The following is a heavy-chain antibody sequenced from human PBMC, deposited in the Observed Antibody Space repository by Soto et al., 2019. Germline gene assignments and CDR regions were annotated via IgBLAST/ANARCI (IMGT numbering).Heavy chain of an antibody. J-gene: IGHJ4*02. D-gene: IGHD3-10*01. V-gene: IGHV2-5*02. CDR3: ARSLWFGELH. CDR2: IYWDNDK. CDR1: GFSLSTTGVG. Sequence: QITLKESGPPLVKPTQTLTLTCSFSGFSLSTTGVGVGWIRQSPGKALEWLAIIYWDNDKRYSPSLKSRVTITKDTSKNQVVLTVTNMDPVDTGTYYCARSLWFGELHWGQGVLVTVSS.